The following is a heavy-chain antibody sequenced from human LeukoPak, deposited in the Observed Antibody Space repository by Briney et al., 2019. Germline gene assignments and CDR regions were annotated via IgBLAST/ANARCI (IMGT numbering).Heavy chain of an antibody. Sequence: SQTLSLTCAISGDSVSSNSAAWNWIRQSPSRGLEWLGRTYYRSKWYNDYAVSVKSRITINPDTSKNQFSLQLNSVTPEDTAVYYCARAPLGFRQLVGAFDIWGQGTMVTVSS. J-gene: IGHJ3*02. D-gene: IGHD6-6*01. CDR1: GDSVSSNSAA. V-gene: IGHV6-1*01. CDR3: ARAPLGFRQLVGAFDI. CDR2: TYYRSKWYN.